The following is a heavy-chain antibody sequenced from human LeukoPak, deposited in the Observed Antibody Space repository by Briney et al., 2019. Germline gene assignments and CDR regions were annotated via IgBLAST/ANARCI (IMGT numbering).Heavy chain of an antibody. V-gene: IGHV4-59*01. J-gene: IGHJ5*02. D-gene: IGHD5-12*01. CDR1: GGSTNSYY. CDR3: ARTVSGYYFNA. Sequence: SETLSLTCTVSGGSTNSYYWSWIRQSPGKGLEWIGYVAYSGSTNYNPSHKSRVTISLDTSKNQFSLKLSSVTAADTAVYYCARTVSGYYFNAWGPGTLVTVSS. CDR2: VAYSGST.